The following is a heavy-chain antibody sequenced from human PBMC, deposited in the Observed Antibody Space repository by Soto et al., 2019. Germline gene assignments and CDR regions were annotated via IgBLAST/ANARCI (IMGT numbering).Heavy chain of an antibody. Sequence: QVQLVESGGGVVQPGRSLRLSCVASGFTFNTYGMHWVRQAPGKGLEWVAVLSYDGSSPYYSDSVKGRFTISRDNSKNTLYLQMNSLRPEDTAVYYCTKVVPGVTAIRAGPDYWGQGTLVTVS. D-gene: IGHD2-21*02. CDR3: TKVVPGVTAIRAGPDY. CDR2: LSYDGSSP. CDR1: GFTFNTYG. V-gene: IGHV3-30*18. J-gene: IGHJ4*02.